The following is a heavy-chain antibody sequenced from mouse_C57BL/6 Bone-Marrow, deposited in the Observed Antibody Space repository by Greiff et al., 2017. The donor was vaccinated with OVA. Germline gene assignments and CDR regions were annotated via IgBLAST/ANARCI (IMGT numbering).Heavy chain of an antibody. CDR2: IYPGSGNT. Sequence: VQLQQSGAELVRPGASVKLSCKASGYTFTDYYINWVKQRPGQGLEWIARIYPGSGNTYYNEKFKGKATLTAEKSSSTAYMQLSSLTSEDSAVYFCARGGPYYSNYVDYAMDYWGQGTSVTVSS. D-gene: IGHD2-5*01. CDR1: GYTFTDYY. CDR3: ARGGPYYSNYVDYAMDY. J-gene: IGHJ4*01. V-gene: IGHV1-76*01.